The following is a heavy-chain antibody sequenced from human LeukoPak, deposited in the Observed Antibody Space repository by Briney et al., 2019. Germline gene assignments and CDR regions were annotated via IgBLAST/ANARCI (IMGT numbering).Heavy chain of an antibody. Sequence: GASVKVSCKASGYTSTGYYMQWVRQAPGQGLEWMGWINPNSGGTNYAQKFQGRVTMTRDTSISTAYMELSRLRSDDTAVYYCARDRGLTKGDWYFDLWGRGTLVTVSS. J-gene: IGHJ2*01. D-gene: IGHD2-15*01. CDR2: INPNSGGT. V-gene: IGHV1-2*02. CDR3: ARDRGLTKGDWYFDL. CDR1: GYTSTGYY.